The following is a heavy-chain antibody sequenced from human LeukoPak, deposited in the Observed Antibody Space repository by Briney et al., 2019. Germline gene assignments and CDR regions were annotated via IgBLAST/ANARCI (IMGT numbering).Heavy chain of an antibody. CDR3: ARHDYDSLIGYTINWFDP. CDR2: SLTRGTT. CDR1: GGSISSGTHY. J-gene: IGHJ5*02. V-gene: IGHV4-39*01. Sequence: SETLSLTCTLSGGSISSGTHYWGWVRQSPGKGLEWIGSSLTRGTTFYNPSLKSRVTLSTDTSNNQFSLRLSSVTAADTAVYYCARHDYDSLIGYTINWFDPWGQGTLVTVSS. D-gene: IGHD3-3*01.